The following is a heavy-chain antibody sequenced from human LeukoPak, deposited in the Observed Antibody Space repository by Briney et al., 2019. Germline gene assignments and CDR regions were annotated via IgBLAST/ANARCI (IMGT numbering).Heavy chain of an antibody. Sequence: QTGGSLRLSCAASGFTFSRYEMNWVRQAPGKGLEWVSYISSSGSTIYYADSVKGRFTISRDNAKNSLYLQMNSLRAEDTAVYYCATGGGRYFDWLPSYYFDYWAQGTLVTVSS. CDR2: ISSSGSTI. J-gene: IGHJ4*02. CDR1: GFTFSRYE. CDR3: ATGGGRYFDWLPSYYFDY. D-gene: IGHD3-9*01. V-gene: IGHV3-48*03.